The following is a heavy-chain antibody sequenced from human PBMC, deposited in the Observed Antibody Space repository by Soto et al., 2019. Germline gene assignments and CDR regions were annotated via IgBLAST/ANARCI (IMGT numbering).Heavy chain of an antibody. J-gene: IGHJ5*02. CDR2: IYHSGST. V-gene: IGHV4-30-2*01. CDR1: GGSLSSGVYC. Sequence: PSETLSLTCAVSGGSLSSGVYCWSWIRQPPGKGLEWIGYIYHSGSTYYNPSLKSRVTISVDRSKNQFSLKLSSVTAADTAVYYCARVPGPWGQGTLVTVSS. D-gene: IGHD3-10*01. CDR3: ARVPGP.